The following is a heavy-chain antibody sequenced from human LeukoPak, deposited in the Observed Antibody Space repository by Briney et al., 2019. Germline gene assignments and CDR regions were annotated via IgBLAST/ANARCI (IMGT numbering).Heavy chain of an antibody. D-gene: IGHD3-22*01. V-gene: IGHV3-21*01. CDR2: ISSSSSYI. CDR3: ARDFDYYDSSGPSWGYYFDY. CDR1: GFTFSSYS. Sequence: GGSLRLSYAASGFTFSSYSMNWVRQAPGKGLEWVSSISSSSSYIYYADSVKGRLTISRDNAKSSLYLQMNSLRAEDTAVYYCARDFDYYDSSGPSWGYYFDYWGQGTLVTVSS. J-gene: IGHJ4*02.